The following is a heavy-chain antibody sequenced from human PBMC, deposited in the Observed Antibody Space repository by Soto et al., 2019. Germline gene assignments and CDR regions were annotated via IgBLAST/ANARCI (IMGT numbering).Heavy chain of an antibody. V-gene: IGHV4-59*01. CDR1: GDSINNYY. D-gene: IGHD2-15*01. J-gene: IGHJ4*02. Sequence: QVQLQESGPGLVKPSETLSLNCTVSGDSINNYYWNWIRQPPGKGLEWIGYISYLGSTNYNPSLESRVTISVDTSKNQFSLRLSSVTAADTAVYFCARGYCSGVICYLYYFYYWGQGTLVTVSS. CDR3: ARGYCSGVICYLYYFYY. CDR2: ISYLGST.